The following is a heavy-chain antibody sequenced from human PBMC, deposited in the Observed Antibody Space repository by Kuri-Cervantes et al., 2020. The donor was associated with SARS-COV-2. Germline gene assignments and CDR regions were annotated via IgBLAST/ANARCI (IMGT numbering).Heavy chain of an antibody. CDR2: IDQDGYEK. CDR1: GFTFSSYW. D-gene: IGHD1-26*01. J-gene: IGHJ4*02. V-gene: IGHV3-7*03. Sequence: GESLKISCAASGFTFSSYWMGWVRQAPGKGLEWVANIDQDGYEKYFVDSVKGRFSISRDNAKNSLFLQMNSLRAEDTAIYFCARPSPNTGSYFPDWGQGTLVT. CDR3: ARPSPNTGSYFPD.